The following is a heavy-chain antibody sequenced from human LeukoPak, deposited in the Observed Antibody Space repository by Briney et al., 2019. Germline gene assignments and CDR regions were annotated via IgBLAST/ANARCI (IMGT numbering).Heavy chain of an antibody. V-gene: IGHV4-34*01. CDR2: INHSGST. D-gene: IGHD6-6*01. J-gene: IGHJ5*02. CDR1: GGSFSGYY. Sequence: SETLSLTCAVYGGSFSGYYWSWIRQPPGKGLEWIGEINHSGSTNYNPSLKSRVTISVDTPKNQFSLKLSSVTAADTAVYYCARAVEYSSTYNWFDPWGQGTLVTVSS. CDR3: ARAVEYSSTYNWFDP.